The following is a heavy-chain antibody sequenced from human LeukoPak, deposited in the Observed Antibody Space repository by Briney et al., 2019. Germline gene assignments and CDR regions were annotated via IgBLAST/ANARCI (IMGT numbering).Heavy chain of an antibody. Sequence: PGGALRLSCAASGFTFSDHYMDWVRQAPGKGLEWVGRIRDQRNTYTTEYAASVKGRFTVSRDDSKNSLYLQMNSLKTEETAVYYCARSGRSGDLDFDYWGQGTLVTVSS. CDR2: IRDQRNTYTT. V-gene: IGHV3-72*01. J-gene: IGHJ4*02. CDR1: GFTFSDHY. CDR3: ARSGRSGDLDFDY. D-gene: IGHD7-27*01.